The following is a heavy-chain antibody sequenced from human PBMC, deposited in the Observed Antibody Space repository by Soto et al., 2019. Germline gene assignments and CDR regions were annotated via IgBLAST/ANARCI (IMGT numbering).Heavy chain of an antibody. J-gene: IGHJ6*03. CDR1: GGSISSYY. V-gene: IGHV4-59*01. Sequence: SETLSLTCTVSGGSISSYYWSWIRQPPGKGLEWIEYIYYSGSTNYNPSLKSRVTISVDTSKNQFSLKLSSVTAADTAVYYCARERSEIVVVPAAMPDYYYYMDVWGKGTTVTVSS. CDR3: ARERSEIVVVPAAMPDYYYYMDV. D-gene: IGHD2-2*01. CDR2: IYYSGST.